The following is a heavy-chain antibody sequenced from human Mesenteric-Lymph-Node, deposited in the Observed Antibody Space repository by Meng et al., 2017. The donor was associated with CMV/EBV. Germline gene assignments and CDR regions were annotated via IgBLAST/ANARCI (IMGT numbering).Heavy chain of an antibody. J-gene: IGHJ4*02. D-gene: IGHD2-2*01. CDR3: AKDVHVVPAARGYYFDY. Sequence: SLKISCAASGFTFDDYAMHWVRQAPGKGLEWVSGISWNSGSIGYADSVKGRFTISRDNAKNSLYLQMNNLRADDTALYYCAKDVHVVPAARGYYFDYWGQGMLVTVSS. CDR2: ISWNSGSI. CDR1: GFTFDDYA. V-gene: IGHV3-9*01.